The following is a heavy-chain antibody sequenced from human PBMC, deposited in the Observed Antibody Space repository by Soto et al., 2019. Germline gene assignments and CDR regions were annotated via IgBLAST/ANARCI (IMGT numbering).Heavy chain of an antibody. Sequence: HPGVSLRLSFAASGFTFSSFSLHWARQAPGKGLEWLALISYDGSNKYNADSVKGRFAISRDNSKNTLYLQVNSLRPEDTAVYYCARTTAVAGTPEFDYWGQGTLVTVSS. CDR1: GFTFSSFS. D-gene: IGHD6-19*01. J-gene: IGHJ4*02. CDR2: ISYDGSNK. CDR3: ARTTAVAGTPEFDY. V-gene: IGHV3-30*09.